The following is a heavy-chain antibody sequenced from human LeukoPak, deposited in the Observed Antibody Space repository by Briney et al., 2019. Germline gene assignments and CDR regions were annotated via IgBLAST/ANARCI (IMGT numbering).Heavy chain of an antibody. V-gene: IGHV4-59*01. CDR3: ARALDSSSWYLYFDY. J-gene: IGHJ4*02. Sequence: SETLSLTCTVSGGSISGYYWSWSRQPPGKGVEWIGNLYYMRGAWYKSSLKSRVTTSVDTSRNEFSLKLSSVTAADTAVYYCARALDSSSWYLYFDYWGQGTLVTVSS. CDR1: GGSISGYY. D-gene: IGHD6-13*01. CDR2: LYYMRGA.